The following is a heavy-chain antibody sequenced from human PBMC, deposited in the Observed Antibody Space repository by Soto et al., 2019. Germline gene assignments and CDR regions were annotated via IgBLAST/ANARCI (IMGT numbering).Heavy chain of an antibody. CDR3: AKMDSRTTPRVYYYYYGMDV. CDR1: GFTFSYYS. Sequence: PGGSLRLSCAASGFTFSYYSMNWVRQAPGKGLEWVSSISSSSTYINYADALKGRFSVSRDNSNNSLFLFMNSLRAEDTAVYYCAKMDSRTTPRVYYYYYGMDVWGQGTTVTAP. J-gene: IGHJ6*02. D-gene: IGHD4-4*01. V-gene: IGHV3-21*01. CDR2: ISSSSTYI.